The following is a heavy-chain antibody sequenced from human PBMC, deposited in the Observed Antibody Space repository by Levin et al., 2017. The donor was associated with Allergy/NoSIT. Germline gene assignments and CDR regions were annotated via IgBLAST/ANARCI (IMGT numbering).Heavy chain of an antibody. CDR1: GFTFDDYG. CDR2: INWNGGST. Sequence: GESLKISCAASGFTFDDYGMSWVRQAPGKGLEWVSGINWNGGSTGYADSVKGRFTISRDNAKNSLYLQMNSLRAEDTALYYCARIMVRGVISAFDIWGQGTMVTVSS. V-gene: IGHV3-20*04. D-gene: IGHD3-10*01. J-gene: IGHJ3*02. CDR3: ARIMVRGVISAFDI.